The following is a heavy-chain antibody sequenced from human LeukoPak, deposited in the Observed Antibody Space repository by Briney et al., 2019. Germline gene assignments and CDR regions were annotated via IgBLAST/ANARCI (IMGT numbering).Heavy chain of an antibody. D-gene: IGHD6-13*01. CDR1: GGSISSYY. V-gene: IGHV4-59*01. CDR2: IYYSGST. Sequence: SETLSLTCTVSGGSISSYYWSWIRQPPGKGLEWIGYIYYSGSTNYNPSLKSRVTISVDTSKNQFSLKLSSVTAADTAVYYCARAGAAAGKNWFDPWGQETLVTVSS. J-gene: IGHJ5*02. CDR3: ARAGAAAGKNWFDP.